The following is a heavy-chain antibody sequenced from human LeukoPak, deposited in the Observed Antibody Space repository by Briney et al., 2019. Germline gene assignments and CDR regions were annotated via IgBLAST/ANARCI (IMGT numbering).Heavy chain of an antibody. Sequence: PGGSLRLSCAATGFIFSNYAMNWVRQAPGKGLEWVSIISGSGDSTHYADSVKGRFTISRDNSKNTLYLQMNSLRAEDTAVYYCARGPSGYHNTGGQGTLVTVSS. J-gene: IGHJ4*02. V-gene: IGHV3-23*01. CDR2: ISGSGDST. CDR3: ARGPSGYHNT. D-gene: IGHD5-12*01. CDR1: GFIFSNYA.